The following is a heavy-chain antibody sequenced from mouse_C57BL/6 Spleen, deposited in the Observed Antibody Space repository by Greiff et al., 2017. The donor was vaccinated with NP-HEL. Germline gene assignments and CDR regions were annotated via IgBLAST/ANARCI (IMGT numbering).Heavy chain of an antibody. CDR3: ARNKGERYGDV. Sequence: QVHVKQSGPGLVQPSQSLSITCTVSGFSLTSYGVHWVRQSPGKGLEWLGVIWSGGSTDYNAAFISRLSISKDKSKSQVFFKMNSLQADDTAIYYCARNKGERYGDVWGTGTTVTVSS. CDR2: IWSGGST. V-gene: IGHV2-2*01. CDR1: GFSLTSYG. D-gene: IGHD1-1*01. J-gene: IGHJ1*03.